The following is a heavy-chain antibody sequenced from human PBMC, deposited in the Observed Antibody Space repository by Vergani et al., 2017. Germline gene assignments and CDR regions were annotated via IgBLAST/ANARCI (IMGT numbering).Heavy chain of an antibody. J-gene: IGHJ5*02. D-gene: IGHD1/OR15-1a*01. V-gene: IGHV3-11*01. CDR2: ISDGGETK. Sequence: QVHLVASGGGLVRPGGSLRLSCAASGFIFSDYYMTWIRQTPGKGLEWLAHISDGGETKMYAESLKGRFTVSRDNTKNLLILQMKTLKVDDTATYYCGRKQSPASLMDKPFDIWGQGTLVTVSS. CDR1: GFIFSDYY. CDR3: GRKQSPASLMDKPFDI.